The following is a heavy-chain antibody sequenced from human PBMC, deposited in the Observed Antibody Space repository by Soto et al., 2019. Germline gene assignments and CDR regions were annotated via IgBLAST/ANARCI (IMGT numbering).Heavy chain of an antibody. D-gene: IGHD2-15*01. CDR2: ISAYNGNT. CDR1: GYTFTSYG. Sequence: GASVKVSCKASGYTFTSYGISWVRQAPGQGLDWMGWISAYNGNTKYAQDLQGRVPMTTDTSTSTAYMELRSLRSDDTAVYYCARFSGGSYNTYYFYYGMDVWGQGTTVTVSS. CDR3: ARFSGGSYNTYYFYYGMDV. J-gene: IGHJ6*02. V-gene: IGHV1-18*01.